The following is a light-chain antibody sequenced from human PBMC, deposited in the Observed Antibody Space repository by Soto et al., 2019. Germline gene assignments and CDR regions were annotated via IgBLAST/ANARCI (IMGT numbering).Light chain of an antibody. CDR3: QHYDDSSLFT. CDR2: GAS. V-gene: IGKV3-20*01. Sequence: EIVLTQFPGTLSLSPGERATLSCRASQSVRSTSLAGYQQKPGLAPRLVISGASSRATGIPDRFSGRGSGTDFTLTISRLEPEDFAVYYCQHYDDSSLFTFGGGTKVEI. CDR1: QSVRSTS. J-gene: IGKJ4*01.